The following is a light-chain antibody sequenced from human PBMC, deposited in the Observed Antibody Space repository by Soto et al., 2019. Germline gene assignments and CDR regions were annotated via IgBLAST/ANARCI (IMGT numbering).Light chain of an antibody. CDR3: QQYEIFTIT. CDR2: DAS. Sequence: DIQMTQSPSSLSASVGDRVTITGQASHDIRKYLNWYQQKPGKTPKILIYDASNMETGVPSRFTGSGSGTDFTFTISSLQPEDIATYYCQQYEIFTITFGQGTRLEIK. J-gene: IGKJ5*01. V-gene: IGKV1-33*01. CDR1: HDIRKY.